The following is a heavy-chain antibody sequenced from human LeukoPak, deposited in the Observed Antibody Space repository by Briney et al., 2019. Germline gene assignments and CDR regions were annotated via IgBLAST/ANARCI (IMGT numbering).Heavy chain of an antibody. D-gene: IGHD3-10*01. Sequence: PGGSLRLTFAASGFTFSNYAMHWGRQAPGKGLEWVAFMSYDGSDKYYADSVKGRFTISRDNSKSTLYLQMNSLRAEDTAVYYCAKDEPGTYSPSVYGAQGTRVTVSS. V-gene: IGHV3-30*18. CDR1: GFTFSNYA. J-gene: IGHJ4*02. CDR2: MSYDGSDK. CDR3: AKDEPGTYSPSVY.